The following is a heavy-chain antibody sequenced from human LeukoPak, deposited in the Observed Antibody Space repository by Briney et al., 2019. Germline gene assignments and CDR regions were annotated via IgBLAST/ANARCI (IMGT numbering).Heavy chain of an antibody. CDR1: GFTFSSFW. D-gene: IGHD3-10*01. CDR2: IKQDGSEK. V-gene: IGHV3-7*03. CDR3: ARAPPRRLLWFGMDV. J-gene: IGHJ6*04. Sequence: GGPLRLSCAASGFTFSSFWMSWVRKAPGKGLEGVANIKQDGSEKYYVNSVKGRFTISRDNAKNSLYLQMNSLRAEDTAVYYCARAPPRRLLWFGMDVWGKGTTVTVSS.